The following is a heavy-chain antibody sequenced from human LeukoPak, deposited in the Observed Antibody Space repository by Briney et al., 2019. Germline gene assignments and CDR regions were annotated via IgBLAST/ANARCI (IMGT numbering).Heavy chain of an antibody. CDR3: ARVVPAAGGDY. D-gene: IGHD2-2*01. V-gene: IGHV3-21*01. CDR1: GFTFSSYS. J-gene: IGHJ4*02. CDR2: ISSSSSYI. Sequence: GGSLRLSCAASGFTFSSYSMNWVRQAPGKGLEWVSSISSSSSYIYYADSVKGRFTISRDNAKNSLYLQMNSPRAEDTAVYYCARVVPAAGGDYWGQGTLVTVSS.